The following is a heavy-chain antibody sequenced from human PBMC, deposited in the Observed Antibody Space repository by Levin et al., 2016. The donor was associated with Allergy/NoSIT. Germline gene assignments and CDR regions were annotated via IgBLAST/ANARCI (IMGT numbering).Heavy chain of an antibody. CDR3: ARDPGRQYGARDTSGYLYY. V-gene: IGHV1-18*01. D-gene: IGHD3-22*01. Sequence: ASVKVSCKASGYTLTSYGVSWVRQAPGQGLEWMGWISGYNGNTNYAPNLQGRVTMTTDTSTNTAYMELRSLRSDDTAVYYCARDPGRQYGARDTSGYLYYWGQGSLVTVSS. CDR2: ISGYNGNT. J-gene: IGHJ4*02. CDR1: GYTLTSYG.